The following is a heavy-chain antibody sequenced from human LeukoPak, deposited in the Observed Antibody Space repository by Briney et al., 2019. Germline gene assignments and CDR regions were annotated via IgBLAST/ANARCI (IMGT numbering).Heavy chain of an antibody. V-gene: IGHV4-59*08. CDR1: GGSISSYY. CDR2: IYYSGST. D-gene: IGHD2-2*02. CDR3: ARQSCSSTSCYTRFDY. J-gene: IGHJ4*02. Sequence: SETLSLTCTVSGGSISSYYWSWIRQPPGKGLEWIGYIYYSGSTNYNPSLKSRVTISVDTSKNQFSLKLSSVTAADTAVYYCARQSCSSTSCYTRFDYWGQGTLVTVSS.